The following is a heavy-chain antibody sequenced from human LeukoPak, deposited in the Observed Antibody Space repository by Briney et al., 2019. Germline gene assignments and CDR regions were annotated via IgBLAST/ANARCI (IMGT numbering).Heavy chain of an antibody. CDR1: GFTFSSYW. V-gene: IGHV3-23*01. J-gene: IGHJ4*02. CDR2: ISGSGGST. D-gene: IGHD3-22*01. CDR3: AKVSPMIVVVSYFDY. Sequence: GGSLRLSCAASGFTFSSYWMHWVRQVPGKGLEWVSAISGSGGSTYYADSVKGRFTISRDNSKNTLYLQMNSLRAEDTAVYYCAKVSPMIVVVSYFDYWGQGTLVTVSS.